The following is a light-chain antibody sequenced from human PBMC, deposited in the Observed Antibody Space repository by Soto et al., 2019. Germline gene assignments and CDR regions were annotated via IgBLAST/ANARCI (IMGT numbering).Light chain of an antibody. J-gene: IGKJ4*01. Sequence: DIQMTQSPSTLSASVGDRVTITCRASQSISSWLAWYQQKPGKAPKLLNYKASSLESGVPLSFSGSGSGTEFTLTISSLQPDDFATYYCQQYNSYPLTFGGGTKVEIK. CDR1: QSISSW. V-gene: IGKV1-5*03. CDR2: KAS. CDR3: QQYNSYPLT.